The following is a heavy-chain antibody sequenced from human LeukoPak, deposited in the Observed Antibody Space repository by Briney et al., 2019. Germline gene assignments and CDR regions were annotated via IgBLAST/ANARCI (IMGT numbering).Heavy chain of an antibody. D-gene: IGHD5-12*01. CDR2: IHYSGGV. CDR3: ARSRSRGYSGDFDY. Sequence: SETLSLTCIVSGGSISTYYWNWIRQPPGKGLEWIGRIHYSGGVIYNPSLQSRVTISLDTSKNQFSLKLSSVTAADTAVYYCARSRSRGYSGDFDYWGQGTLVTVSS. V-gene: IGHV4-59*01. CDR1: GGSISTYY. J-gene: IGHJ4*02.